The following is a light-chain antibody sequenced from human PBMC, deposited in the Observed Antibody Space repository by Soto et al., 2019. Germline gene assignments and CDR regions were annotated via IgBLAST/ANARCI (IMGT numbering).Light chain of an antibody. CDR2: DVS. J-gene: IGLJ3*02. CDR3: FSYAGSYTWV. V-gene: IGLV2-11*01. Sequence: QSVLTQPRSVSGSPGQSVTISCTGTSSDVGGYNSVSWYQQHPGKAPRLMISDVSRRPSGVPDRFSGSKSGNTASLTISGLQSEDEADYYCFSYAGSYTWVFGGGTKLTVL. CDR1: SSDVGGYNS.